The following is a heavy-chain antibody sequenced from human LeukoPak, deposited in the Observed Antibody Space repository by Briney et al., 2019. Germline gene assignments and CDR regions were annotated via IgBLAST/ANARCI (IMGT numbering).Heavy chain of an antibody. Sequence: PGGSLRLSCGASGFSFTDYTFNWVRQAPGKGLQWVSSIGTSSTLIYYADSVKGRFTVSRDNAKNSLYLQMNSLRVDDTAVYYCARESRAAIDYWGQGTLVTVSS. J-gene: IGHJ4*02. V-gene: IGHV3-21*01. CDR2: IGTSSTLI. CDR3: ARESRAAIDY. D-gene: IGHD2-15*01. CDR1: GFSFTDYT.